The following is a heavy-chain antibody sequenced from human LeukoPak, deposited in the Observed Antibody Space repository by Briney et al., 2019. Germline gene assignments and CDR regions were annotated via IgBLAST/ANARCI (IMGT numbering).Heavy chain of an antibody. D-gene: IGHD2-21*02. V-gene: IGHV3-23*01. Sequence: GGSLRLSCAASGFTFSTYAMSWVRQAPGKGLEWVSAISGSGGSTYYADAVKGRFTISRDNSKNTLYLQINSLRAEDTDLYYCAKKFGGYCHDYWGQGTLVTVSS. CDR1: GFTFSTYA. J-gene: IGHJ4*02. CDR3: AKKFGGYCHDY. CDR2: ISGSGGST.